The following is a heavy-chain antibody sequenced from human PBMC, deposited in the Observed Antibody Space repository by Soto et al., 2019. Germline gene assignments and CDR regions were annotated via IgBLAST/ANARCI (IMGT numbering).Heavy chain of an antibody. Sequence: GESLKISCAASGFTFSSYAMSWVRQAPGKGLEWVSAISGSGGSTYYADSVKGRFTISRDNSKNTLYLQMNSLRAEDTAVYYCAKEEGYYDFWSGYIAPGEKYYYYGMDVWGQGTTVTVSS. CDR3: AKEEGYYDFWSGYIAPGEKYYYYGMDV. CDR2: ISGSGGST. CDR1: GFTFSSYA. V-gene: IGHV3-23*01. J-gene: IGHJ6*02. D-gene: IGHD3-3*01.